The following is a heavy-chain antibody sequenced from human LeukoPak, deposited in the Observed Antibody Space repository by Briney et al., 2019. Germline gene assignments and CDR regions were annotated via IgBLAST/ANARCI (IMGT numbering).Heavy chain of an antibody. Sequence: GGSLRLSCAASGFTFSNAWMSWVRQAPGKGLEWVGRIKSKTDGGTTDYAAPVKGRFTISRDDSKNTLYLQMNSLKTEDTAVYYCTTERVGGDYSNYAHQFYGSYWGQGTLVTVSS. CDR1: GFTFSNAW. V-gene: IGHV3-15*01. J-gene: IGHJ4*02. CDR2: IKSKTDGGTT. CDR3: TTERVGGDYSNYAHQFYGSY. D-gene: IGHD4-11*01.